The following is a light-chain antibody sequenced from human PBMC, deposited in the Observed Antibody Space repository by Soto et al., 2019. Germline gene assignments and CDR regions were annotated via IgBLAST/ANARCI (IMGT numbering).Light chain of an antibody. V-gene: IGKV1-5*03. J-gene: IGKJ2*01. CDR3: QQYSKGST. Sequence: DVEMTQSPSTLPTSIGDRVTINCRVSQNVSNWLAWYQQKPGKAPKLLIYKASRLESGVPSRFSASGSGTDFTLTINSLQSDDFATYFCQQYSKGSTFGQGTKLEIK. CDR1: QNVSNW. CDR2: KAS.